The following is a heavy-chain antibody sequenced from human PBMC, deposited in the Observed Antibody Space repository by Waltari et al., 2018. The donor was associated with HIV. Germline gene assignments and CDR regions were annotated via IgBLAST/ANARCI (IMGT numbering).Heavy chain of an antibody. CDR3: ARGGYGSPFHY. Sequence: QVQLQESGPGLLKPSEPLSLRCTVSGGSANSPTHYWSWIPQPPGKGLEWIGYIYYSGSTNYNPSLQSRVTVSVDTSKNQFSLKLTSVTAADTAIYYCARGGYGSPFHYWGQGTPVTVSS. CDR2: IYYSGST. V-gene: IGHV4-61*01. CDR1: GGSANSPTHY. D-gene: IGHD1-1*01. J-gene: IGHJ4*02.